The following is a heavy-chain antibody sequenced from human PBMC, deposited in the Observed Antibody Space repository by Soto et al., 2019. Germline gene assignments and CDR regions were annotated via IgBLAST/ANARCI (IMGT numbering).Heavy chain of an antibody. CDR3: AKDQRTNSRSYHALDI. J-gene: IGHJ6*02. V-gene: IGHV3-30*18. CDR1: EFTFSSYA. Sequence: QVQLVESGGGVVQPGASLRLSCAASEFTFSSYAMHWVRQAPGKGLEWVAVVLNDGSNKYYADSVEGRFTISRDNSKNTLNLQMNSLRAEHTAVYYCAKDQRTNSRSYHALDIWGQGTTVTVSS. D-gene: IGHD1-7*01. CDR2: VLNDGSNK.